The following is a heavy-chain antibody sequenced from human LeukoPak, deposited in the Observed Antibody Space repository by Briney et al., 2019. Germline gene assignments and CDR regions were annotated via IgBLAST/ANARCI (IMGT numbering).Heavy chain of an antibody. CDR1: GGTFSSYT. D-gene: IGHD3-9*01. V-gene: IGHV1-69*02. Sequence: SVKVSCKASGGTFSSYTISWVRQAPGQGLEWMGRIIPILGLANYAQKFQGRVTITADKSTSTAYMELSSLRSEDTAVYYCARGLYYDILTGYSPYYYYYMDVWGKGTTVTVSS. CDR2: IIPILGLA. CDR3: ARGLYYDILTGYSPYYYYYMDV. J-gene: IGHJ6*03.